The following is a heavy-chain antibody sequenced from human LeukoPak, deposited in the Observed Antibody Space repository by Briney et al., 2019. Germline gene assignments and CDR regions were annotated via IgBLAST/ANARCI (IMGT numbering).Heavy chain of an antibody. CDR2: IYPGDSDT. CDR1: RYTFTNYW. D-gene: IGHD1-1*01. Sequence: GESLKISCKGSRYTFTNYWIGWVRQMPGKGLEWMGIIYPGDSDTRYSPSFQGQVTISADKSISTAYLQWSSLKASDTAMYYCARQAHNTRGTINWFDPWGQGTLVTVSS. CDR3: ARQAHNTRGTINWFDP. J-gene: IGHJ5*02. V-gene: IGHV5-51*01.